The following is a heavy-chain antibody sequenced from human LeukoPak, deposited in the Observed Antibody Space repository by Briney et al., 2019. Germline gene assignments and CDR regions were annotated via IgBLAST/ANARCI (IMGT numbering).Heavy chain of an antibody. D-gene: IGHD3-10*01. CDR3: SKLRGIYMYRPFED. V-gene: IGHV3-23*01. CDR1: GFTFSGYG. Sequence: GGSLRLSCAGSGFTFSGYGMSWVRQAPGKGLEWVSGLSDSGVTTYYADSVKGRFTISRDNAKNTLYLQMNSLTAEDTAIYYCSKLRGIYMYRPFEDWGQGTLVTVSS. CDR2: LSDSGVTT. J-gene: IGHJ4*02.